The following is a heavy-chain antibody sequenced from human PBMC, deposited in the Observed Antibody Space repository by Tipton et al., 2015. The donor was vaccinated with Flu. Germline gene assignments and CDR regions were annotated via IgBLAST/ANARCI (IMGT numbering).Heavy chain of an antibody. J-gene: IGHJ4*02. Sequence: TLSLTCTVSGGSMSSFYWGWIRQPAGKGLEWIGRMYTGGTAKYHPSFKSRVTMSVDTSKNQFSLKLSSVTAADTAFYYCARGSGSGTYVVFDYWGQCTLVSVSS. CDR3: ARGSGSGTYVVFDY. D-gene: IGHD3-10*01. CDR2: MYTGGTA. CDR1: GGSMSSFY. V-gene: IGHV4-4*07.